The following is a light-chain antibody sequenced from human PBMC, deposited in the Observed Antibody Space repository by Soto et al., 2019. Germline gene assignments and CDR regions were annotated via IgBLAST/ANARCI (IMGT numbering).Light chain of an antibody. CDR3: QQSYSTPPT. CDR1: QSISSY. J-gene: IGKJ1*01. Sequence: DIQMTQSPSSLSASVGDRVTITCRASQSISSYLNWYQQKPGKAPKLLIYAASSLQSGVPSRFSGSGSGTDFTLTISSLQPEDFANYYCQQSYSTPPTCGKGTKVEIK. CDR2: AAS. V-gene: IGKV1-39*01.